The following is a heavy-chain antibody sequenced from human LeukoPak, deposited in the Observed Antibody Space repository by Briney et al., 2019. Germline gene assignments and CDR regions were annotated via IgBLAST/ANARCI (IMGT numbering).Heavy chain of an antibody. V-gene: IGHV3-21*04. Sequence: PGGSLRLSCAASGFHFSSYSMNWVRQAPGKGLEWVSSISSSSYIYYADSVRGRFTISRDNSKNTLYLQMNSLRAEDTAVYYCAKALRTDGYNYEKGLDVWGQGTTVTVSS. CDR1: GFHFSSYS. CDR3: AKALRTDGYNYEKGLDV. CDR2: ISSSSYI. D-gene: IGHD5-24*01. J-gene: IGHJ6*02.